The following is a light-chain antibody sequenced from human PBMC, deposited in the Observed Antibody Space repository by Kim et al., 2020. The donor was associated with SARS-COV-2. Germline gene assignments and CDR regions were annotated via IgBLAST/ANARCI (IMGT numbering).Light chain of an antibody. V-gene: IGKV3-20*01. CDR3: QQYGSSPLT. Sequence: SPGARASLSCSASHSVSSSYLAWYQQKPGQAPRLLIYGASSRATGIPDRFSGSGSRTDFTLTISRLEPEDVAVYYCQQYGSSPLTFGGGTKVDIK. CDR1: HSVSSSY. CDR2: GAS. J-gene: IGKJ4*01.